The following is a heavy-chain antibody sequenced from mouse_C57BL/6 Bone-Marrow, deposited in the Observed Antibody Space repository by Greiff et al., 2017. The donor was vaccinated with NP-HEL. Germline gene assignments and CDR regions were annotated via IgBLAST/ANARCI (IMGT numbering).Heavy chain of an antibody. CDR3: ARQGPLSFDY. Sequence: VQLQQSGPVLVKPGASVKMSCKASGYTFTDYYMNWVKQSHGKSLEWIGVINPYNGGTSYNQKFKGKATLTVDKSSSTAYMELNSLTSEDSAVYYCARQGPLSFDYWGQGTTLTVSS. CDR1: GYTFTDYY. D-gene: IGHD3-3*01. V-gene: IGHV1-19*01. J-gene: IGHJ2*01. CDR2: INPYNGGT.